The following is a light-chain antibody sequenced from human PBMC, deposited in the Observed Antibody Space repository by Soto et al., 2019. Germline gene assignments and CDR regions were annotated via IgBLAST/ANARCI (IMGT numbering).Light chain of an antibody. CDR1: QSVGSY. J-gene: IGKJ4*01. CDR2: DAF. V-gene: IGKV3-11*01. CDR3: QLRSSWPLT. Sequence: EIVLTQSPATLSLSPGERATLSCRASQSVGSYLAWYQQKPGQAPRLLIYDAFNRFTGTPARFSGSGSGTDFTLTSSNLEPEDSAIYYCQLRSSWPLTFGGGTKVEIK.